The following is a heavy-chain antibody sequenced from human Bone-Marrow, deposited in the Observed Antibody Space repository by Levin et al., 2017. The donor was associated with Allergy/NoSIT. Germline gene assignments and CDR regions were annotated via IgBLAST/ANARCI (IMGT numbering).Heavy chain of an antibody. J-gene: IGHJ4*02. V-gene: IGHV3-9*01. CDR1: GFTFDDYA. Sequence: SLKISCAASGFTFDDYAMHWVRQAPGKGLEWVSGISWKSGSINYADSVKGRFTISRDNAKKSLYLQMNSLRAEDTAFYYCVKDIYDYGGSIFDYWGQGTLVTVSS. CDR3: VKDIYDYGGSIFDY. CDR2: ISWKSGSI. D-gene: IGHD4-23*01.